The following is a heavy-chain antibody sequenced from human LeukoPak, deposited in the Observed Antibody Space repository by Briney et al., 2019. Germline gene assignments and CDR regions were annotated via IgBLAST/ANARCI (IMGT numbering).Heavy chain of an antibody. CDR3: ATTTYHYAASGFAAY. CDR1: GXSFSTYW. CDR2: ISGDGSTT. Sequence: PGGSLRLSCAASGXSFSTYWMHWVRQAPGKGLMWVSRISGDGSTTTYADSVKGRFTISRDNAKNTLFLQMSSLRAEDTAVYYCATTTYHYAASGFAAYWGQGALVTVSS. D-gene: IGHD3-10*01. J-gene: IGHJ4*02. V-gene: IGHV3-74*01.